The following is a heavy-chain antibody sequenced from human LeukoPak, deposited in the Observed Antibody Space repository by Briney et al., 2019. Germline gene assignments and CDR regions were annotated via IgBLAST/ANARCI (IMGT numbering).Heavy chain of an antibody. D-gene: IGHD3-3*01. CDR3: ARDGDYDFWSGYFDY. CDR2: ISSSSSYI. CDR1: GFTFSSYS. J-gene: IGHJ4*02. V-gene: IGHV3-21*01. Sequence: GGSPRLSCAASGFTFSSYSMNWVRQAPGKGLEWVSSISSSSSYIYYADSVKGRFTISRDNAKNSLYLQMNSLRAEDTAVYYCARDGDYDFWSGYFDYWGQGTLVTVSS.